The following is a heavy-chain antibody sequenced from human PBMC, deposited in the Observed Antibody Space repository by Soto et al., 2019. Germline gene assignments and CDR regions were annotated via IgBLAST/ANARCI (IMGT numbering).Heavy chain of an antibody. CDR3: AKVNLIYGSGSAAFDY. CDR1: GFTFSSYA. J-gene: IGHJ4*02. V-gene: IGHV3-23*01. Sequence: LSLTCAASGFTFSSYAMSWVRQAPGKGLEWVSAISGSGGSTYYADSVKGRFTISRDNSKNTLYLQMNSLRAEDTAVYYCAKVNLIYGSGSAAFDYWGQGTLVTVSS. D-gene: IGHD3-10*01. CDR2: ISGSGGST.